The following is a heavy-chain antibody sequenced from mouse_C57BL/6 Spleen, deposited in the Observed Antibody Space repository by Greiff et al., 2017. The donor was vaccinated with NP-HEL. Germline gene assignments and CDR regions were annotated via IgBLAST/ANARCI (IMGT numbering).Heavy chain of an antibody. CDR2: INPSSGYT. Sequence: VQLQQSGAELARPGASVKMSCKASGYTFTSYTMHWVKQRPGQGLEWIGYINPSSGYTKYNQKFKDKATLTADKSSSTAYMQLSSLTSEDSAVYYCARPYYYGSRDWYFDVWGTGTTVTVSS. CDR3: ARPYYYGSRDWYFDV. D-gene: IGHD1-1*01. V-gene: IGHV1-4*01. CDR1: GYTFTSYT. J-gene: IGHJ1*03.